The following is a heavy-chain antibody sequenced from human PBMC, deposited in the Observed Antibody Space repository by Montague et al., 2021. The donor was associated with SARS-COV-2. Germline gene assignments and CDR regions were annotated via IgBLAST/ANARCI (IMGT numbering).Heavy chain of an antibody. V-gene: IGHV3-74*01. CDR2: VNPDGTRP. J-gene: IGHJ4*02. CDR1: GFTVRNYW. CDR3: ARGAFSNGLDK. D-gene: IGHD6-19*01. Sequence: SLRLSCAASGFTVRNYWLEWVRQGPGKGLVWVSNVNPDGTRPNYSYSAKGLVTISRDNAKNTLYLQIDSLTADDTAVSYCARGAFSNGLDKWGQGTLVTVSS.